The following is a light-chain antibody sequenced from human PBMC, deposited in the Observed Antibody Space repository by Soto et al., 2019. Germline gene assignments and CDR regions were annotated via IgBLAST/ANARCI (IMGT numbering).Light chain of an antibody. Sequence: DIQMTQSPSSLSASVGDRVTITCQASQDMSNYLNWYPQKPGKAPKLLIYDASNLETGVPSRFSGSGSGTDFTFTISSLQPEDIATYYCQQYDNLPLTFGGGTKVDI. CDR2: DAS. CDR1: QDMSNY. J-gene: IGKJ4*01. V-gene: IGKV1-33*01. CDR3: QQYDNLPLT.